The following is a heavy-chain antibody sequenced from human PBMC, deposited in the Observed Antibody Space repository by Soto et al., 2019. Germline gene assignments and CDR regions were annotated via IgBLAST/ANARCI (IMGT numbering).Heavy chain of an antibody. CDR1: GYTFTSYG. Sequence: GASVKVSCKASGYTFTSYGISWVRQAPGQGLEWMGWISAYNGNTNYAQKLQGRVTMTTDTSTSTAYMELRSLRSDDTAVYYCAILGGSNPPYYYGMDVWGQGTTVTVSS. CDR3: AILGGSNPPYYYGMDV. D-gene: IGHD1-26*01. CDR2: ISAYNGNT. J-gene: IGHJ6*02. V-gene: IGHV1-18*01.